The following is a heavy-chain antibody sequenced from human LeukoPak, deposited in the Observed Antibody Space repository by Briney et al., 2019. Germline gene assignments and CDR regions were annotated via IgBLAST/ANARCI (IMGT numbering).Heavy chain of an antibody. CDR1: GDSVFSNSAA. J-gene: IGHJ3*02. CDR2: TYYRSKWYS. CDR3: AREFSDAFDI. Sequence: SQTLSLTCAISGDSVFSNSAAWTWIRQSPSRGLEWLGRTYYRSKWYSDYAVSVKSRITINPDTSKNQFSLRLNSVTPGDTAVYYCAREFSDAFDIWGQGTMVTVSS. V-gene: IGHV6-1*01.